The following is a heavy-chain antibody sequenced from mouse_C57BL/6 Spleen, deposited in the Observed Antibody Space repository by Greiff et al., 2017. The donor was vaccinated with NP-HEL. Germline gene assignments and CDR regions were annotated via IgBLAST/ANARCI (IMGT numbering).Heavy chain of an antibody. D-gene: IGHD2-4*01. Sequence: EVKLMESGGGLVQPGGSLSLSCAASGFTFTDYYMSWVRQPPGKALEWLGFIRNKANGYTTEYSASVKGRFTISRDNSQSILYLQMNALRAEDSATYYCARYAYDYHGDWFAYWGQGTLVTVSA. CDR1: GFTFTDYY. V-gene: IGHV7-3*01. J-gene: IGHJ3*01. CDR3: ARYAYDYHGDWFAY. CDR2: IRNKANGYTT.